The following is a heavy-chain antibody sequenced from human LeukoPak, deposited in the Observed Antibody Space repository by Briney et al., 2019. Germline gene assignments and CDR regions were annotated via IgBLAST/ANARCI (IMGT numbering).Heavy chain of an antibody. CDR3: ARGVAEMATIRFDY. D-gene: IGHD5-24*01. Sequence: SVKVSCKASGGTFSSYAISWVRQAPRQGLEWMGRIIPIFGTANYAQKFQGRVTITTDESTSTAYMELSSLRSEDTAVYYCARGVAEMATIRFDYWGQGTLVTVSS. CDR1: GGTFSSYA. V-gene: IGHV1-69*05. J-gene: IGHJ4*02. CDR2: IIPIFGTA.